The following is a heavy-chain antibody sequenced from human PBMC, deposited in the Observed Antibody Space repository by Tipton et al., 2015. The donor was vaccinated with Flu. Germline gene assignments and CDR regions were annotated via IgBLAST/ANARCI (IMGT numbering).Heavy chain of an antibody. J-gene: IGHJ4*02. CDR1: GYPLTSYG. CDR2: ISGYDDDT. V-gene: IGHV1-18*04. Sequence: QSGAEVKKPGSSVKVSCQASGYPLTSYGVSWVRQAPGQGLEWMGWISGYDDDTNYAQKFQGRVTMTTDTSTSTAYMELRSLTSDDTAVYYCARPGGPAAVNPFSYFDFWGQGTLVTVSS. CDR3: ARPGGPAAVNPFSYFDF. D-gene: IGHD2-2*01.